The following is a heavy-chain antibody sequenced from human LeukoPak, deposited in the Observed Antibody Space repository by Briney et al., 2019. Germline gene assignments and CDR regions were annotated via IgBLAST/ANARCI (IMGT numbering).Heavy chain of an antibody. Sequence: PSGTLSLTCTVSGGSIRSSSYYWGWIRQPPGKGLEWIGSIYYSGSTFHNPSLKSRVTISVDTSKNQFSLKLSSVTAADTAVYNCASSSGWYSRLEYFQHWGQGTLVTVSS. D-gene: IGHD6-19*01. CDR2: IYYSGST. J-gene: IGHJ1*01. CDR3: ASSSGWYSRLEYFQH. CDR1: GGSIRSSSYY. V-gene: IGHV4-39*01.